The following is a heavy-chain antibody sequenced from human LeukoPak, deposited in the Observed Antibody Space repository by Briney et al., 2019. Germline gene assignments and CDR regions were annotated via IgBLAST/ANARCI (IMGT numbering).Heavy chain of an antibody. CDR1: GYTFTSYG. D-gene: IGHD3-10*01. V-gene: IGHV1-18*01. CDR3: ARDHTGVGELYVFDY. CDR2: ISAYNGNT. J-gene: IGHJ4*02. Sequence: GASVKVSCKASGYTFTSYGISWVRQAPGQGLEWMGWISAYNGNTNYAQKLQGRVTMTTDTSTSTAYMELRSLRSDDTAMYYCARDHTGVGELYVFDYWAREPWSPSPQ.